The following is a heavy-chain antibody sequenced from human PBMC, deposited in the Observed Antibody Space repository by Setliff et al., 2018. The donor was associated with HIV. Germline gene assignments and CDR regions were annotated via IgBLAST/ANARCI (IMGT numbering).Heavy chain of an antibody. Sequence: TLSLTCTVSGDSINSGTYYWSWIRQPAGKGLEWIGRLHLSGDTNYNPSLKSRVTISEDTSKNQFSLKVNSVTAAYTAMYFCARESPDGLDYWGQGTLVTVSS. CDR1: GDSINSGTYY. D-gene: IGHD2-8*01. CDR2: LHLSGDT. V-gene: IGHV4-61*02. CDR3: ARESPDGLDY. J-gene: IGHJ4*02.